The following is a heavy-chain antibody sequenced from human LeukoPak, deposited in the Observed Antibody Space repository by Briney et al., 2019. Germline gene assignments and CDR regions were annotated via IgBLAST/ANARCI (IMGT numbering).Heavy chain of an antibody. CDR2: INTNTGNP. V-gene: IGHV7-4-1*02. J-gene: IGHJ4*02. D-gene: IGHD4-23*01. Sequence: GASVKVSCKASGYTFTSYAMNWVRQAPGQGLEWMGWINTNTGNPTYAQGFTGRFVFSLDTSVSTAYLQISSLKAEDAAVYYCARSLAVVTPSEGDYWGQGTLVTVSS. CDR3: ARSLAVVTPSEGDY. CDR1: GYTFTSYA.